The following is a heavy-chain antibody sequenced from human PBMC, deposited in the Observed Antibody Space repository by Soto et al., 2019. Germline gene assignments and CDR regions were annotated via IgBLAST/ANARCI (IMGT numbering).Heavy chain of an antibody. J-gene: IGHJ4*02. Sequence: SETLSLTCTVSGGSISSSSYYWGWIRQPPGKGLEWIGSIYYSGSTYYNPSLKSRVTISVDTSKNQFSLKLSSVTAADTAVYYCARHAGPEDYWGQGTLVTVSS. CDR1: GGSISSSSYY. V-gene: IGHV4-39*01. CDR3: ARHAGPEDY. CDR2: IYYSGST.